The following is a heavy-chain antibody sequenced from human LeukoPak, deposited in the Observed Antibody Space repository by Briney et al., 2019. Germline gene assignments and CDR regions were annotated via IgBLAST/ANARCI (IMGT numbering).Heavy chain of an antibody. Sequence: GGSLRLSCAASGFTFSSYAMSWVRQAPGKGLEWVSAISCSGGSTYYADSVKGRFTISRDNSKNTLYLQMNSLRAEDTAVYYCAKATVGYGYYYYYMDVWGKGTTVTVSS. J-gene: IGHJ6*03. CDR3: AKATVGYGYYYYYMDV. D-gene: IGHD5-12*01. V-gene: IGHV3-23*01. CDR2: ISCSGGST. CDR1: GFTFSSYA.